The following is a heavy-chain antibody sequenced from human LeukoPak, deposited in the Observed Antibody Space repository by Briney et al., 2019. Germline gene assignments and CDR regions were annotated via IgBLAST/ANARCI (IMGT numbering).Heavy chain of an antibody. V-gene: IGHV1-3*01. CDR1: GYTFTSYA. CDR2: INAGNGNT. J-gene: IGHJ3*02. D-gene: IGHD2-15*01. CDR3: ARPHRSGGSCYSWYDAFDI. Sequence: ASVKVSCKASGYTFTSYAMHWVRQAPGQRLEWMGWINAGNGNTKYSQKFQGRVTITRDTSASTAYMELSSLRSEDTAVYYCARPHRSGGSCYSWYDAFDIWGQGTMVTVSS.